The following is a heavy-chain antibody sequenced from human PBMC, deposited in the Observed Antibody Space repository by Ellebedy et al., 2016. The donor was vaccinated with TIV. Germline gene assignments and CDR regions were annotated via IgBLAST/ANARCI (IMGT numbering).Heavy chain of an antibody. CDR2: ISLSSSTI. V-gene: IGHV3-48*01. CDR1: GVSISTRSYY. Sequence: PGGSLRLSSAVSGVSISTRSYYWGWIRQPPGKGLEWVSHISLSSSTIYYADSVKGRFTISRDNSKKKLYLQMNSLRAEDTAVYHCVRGGYSTSQFAVGGDYWGQGALVSVSS. D-gene: IGHD6-13*01. CDR3: VRGGYSTSQFAVGGDY. J-gene: IGHJ4*02.